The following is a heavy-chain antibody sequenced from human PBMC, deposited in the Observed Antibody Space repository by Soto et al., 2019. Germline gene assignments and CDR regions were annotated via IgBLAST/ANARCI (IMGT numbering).Heavy chain of an antibody. CDR3: ARAHSNYYFDY. J-gene: IGHJ4*02. Sequence: LSLTCAVYGGSFSGYYWSWIRQPPGKGLEWIGEINHSGSTNYNPSLKSRVTISVDTSKNQFSLKLSSVTAADTAVYYCARAHSNYYFDYWGQGTLVTVSS. V-gene: IGHV4-34*01. D-gene: IGHD4-4*01. CDR1: GGSFSGYY. CDR2: INHSGST.